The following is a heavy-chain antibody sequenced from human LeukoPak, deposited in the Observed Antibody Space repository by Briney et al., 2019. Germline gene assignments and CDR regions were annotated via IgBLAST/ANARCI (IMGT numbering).Heavy chain of an antibody. V-gene: IGHV3-53*01. CDR2: IYSGAGA. D-gene: IGHD3-16*01. CDR1: GFTVSSNY. Sequence: GGSLRLSCAASGFTVSSNYMSWVRQAPGKGLEWVSVIYSGAGAYYADSVKGRFTISRDNSKNTLYLQMNSLRAEDTAVYYCALGNAFDIWGQGTMVTVSS. J-gene: IGHJ3*02. CDR3: ALGNAFDI.